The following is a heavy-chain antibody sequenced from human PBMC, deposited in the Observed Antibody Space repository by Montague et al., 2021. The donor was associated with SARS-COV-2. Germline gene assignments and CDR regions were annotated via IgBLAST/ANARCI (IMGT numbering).Heavy chain of an antibody. D-gene: IGHD3-10*01. CDR1: VSSNSGAD. CDR3: ARSLDPSGTYYLPY. J-gene: IGHJ4*02. CDR2: FRFNRSN. V-gene: IGHV4-59*02. Sequence: SETLSLTCSVLVSSNSGADWKSTRLNSSHALNWFGHFRFNRSNTYSPSFKSRVTISIDTPKNQFSLRLSSVTAADTAVYYCARSLDPSGTYYLPYWGQGTLVTVSS.